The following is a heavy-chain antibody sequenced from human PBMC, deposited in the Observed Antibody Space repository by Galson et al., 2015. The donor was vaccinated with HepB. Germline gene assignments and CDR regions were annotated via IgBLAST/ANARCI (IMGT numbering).Heavy chain of an antibody. CDR3: ARDDGSCFAGTFHY. J-gene: IGHJ4*02. V-gene: IGHV1-2*02. Sequence: SVKVSCKASGYTFTGYYIHWVRQAPGQGLEWMGWINPDSGGTNYAQKFQGRVTMTTDTSISTAYMELGRLRSDDTAVYYCARDDGSCFAGTFHYWGQGTLVTVSS. CDR1: GYTFTGYY. CDR2: INPDSGGT. D-gene: IGHD3-10*01.